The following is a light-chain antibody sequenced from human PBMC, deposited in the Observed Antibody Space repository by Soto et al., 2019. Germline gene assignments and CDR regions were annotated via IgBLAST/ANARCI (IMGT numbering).Light chain of an antibody. CDR1: QSVSSN. V-gene: IGKV3-15*01. Sequence: DIVMSQSPATLSVSPGDKATLSCRASQSVSSNLAWYQQKPGQAPRLLIYGASTRATGIPARFSGSGSGTEFTLTISSLQSEDFAVYYCQQYNNWPRSFGQGTK. CDR2: GAS. CDR3: QQYNNWPRS. J-gene: IGKJ1*01.